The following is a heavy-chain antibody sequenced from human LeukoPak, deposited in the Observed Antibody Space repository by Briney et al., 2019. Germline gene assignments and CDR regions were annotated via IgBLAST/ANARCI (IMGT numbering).Heavy chain of an antibody. CDR1: GFTFSSYS. D-gene: IGHD3-3*01. V-gene: IGHV3-21*04. CDR3: ARDLNDFWSGYYMTPNYYYYYMDV. Sequence: PGGSLRLSCAASGFTFSSYSMNWVRQAPGKGLEWVSSISSSSSYIYYADSVKGRFTISRDNAKNSLYLQMNSLRAEDTAVYYCARDLNDFWSGYYMTPNYYYYYMDVWGKGTTVTVSS. J-gene: IGHJ6*03. CDR2: ISSSSSYI.